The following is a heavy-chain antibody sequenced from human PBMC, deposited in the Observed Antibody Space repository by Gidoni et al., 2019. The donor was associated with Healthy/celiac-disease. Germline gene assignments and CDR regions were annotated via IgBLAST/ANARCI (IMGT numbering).Heavy chain of an antibody. V-gene: IGHV3-30-3*01. J-gene: IGHJ6*02. CDR2: ISYDGSNK. D-gene: IGHD3-3*01. CDR1: GFTFSSYA. Sequence: QVQLVESGGGVVQPGRSLRLSCAASGFTFSSYAMHWVRQAPGKGLEWVAVISYDGSNKYYADSVKGRFTISRDNSKNTLYLQMNSLRAEDTAVYYCAREREIFGVRGYYYYYGMDVWGQGTTVTVSS. CDR3: AREREIFGVRGYYYYYGMDV.